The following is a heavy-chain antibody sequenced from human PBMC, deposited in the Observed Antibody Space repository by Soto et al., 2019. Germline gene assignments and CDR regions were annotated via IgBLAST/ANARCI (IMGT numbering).Heavy chain of an antibody. CDR2: ISVYNGIT. CDR3: AVSGLNYYYYYYMDV. V-gene: IGHV1-18*01. D-gene: IGHD3-3*02. J-gene: IGHJ6*03. Sequence: QVQLVQSGAEVKKPGAAVKVSCKASGYTFSSYAISWVRQAPGQGLEWMGWISVYNGITNYAQKFQGRVTMTTDTSTSTAYMELRSLRSDDTAVYYCAVSGLNYYYYYYMDVWGKGTTVTVSS. CDR1: GYTFSSYA.